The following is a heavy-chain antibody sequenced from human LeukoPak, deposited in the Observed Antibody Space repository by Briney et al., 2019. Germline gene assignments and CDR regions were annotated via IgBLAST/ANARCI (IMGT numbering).Heavy chain of an antibody. V-gene: IGHV4-4*07. D-gene: IGHD3-22*01. CDR3: ARDRYYYDSSGYSLDY. CDR2: IHTSGST. Sequence: PSETLSLTCTVSGVSISSYYWSWIRQPAGKGLEWIGRIHTSGSTNYNPSLKSRVTMSVDTSKNQFSLKLSSVTAADTAVYYCARDRYYYDSSGYSLDYWGQRTLVTVSS. J-gene: IGHJ4*02. CDR1: GVSISSYY.